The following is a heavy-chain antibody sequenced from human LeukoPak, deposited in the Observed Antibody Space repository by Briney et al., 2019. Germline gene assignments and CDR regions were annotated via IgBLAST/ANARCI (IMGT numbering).Heavy chain of an antibody. J-gene: IGHJ4*02. CDR1: GGTFNSYA. D-gene: IGHD2-15*01. CDR2: IIPRLGTT. Sequence: ASVKVSCKASGGTFNSYAINWVRQAPGQGLEWMGGIIPRLGTTKYIEKFQGRITITTDESTTTAYMELTSLRSEDTAVYYCAAGGTDWGQGTLVTVSS. CDR3: AAGGTD. V-gene: IGHV1-69*05.